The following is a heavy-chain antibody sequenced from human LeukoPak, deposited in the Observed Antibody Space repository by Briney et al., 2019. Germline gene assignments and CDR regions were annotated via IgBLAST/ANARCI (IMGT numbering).Heavy chain of an antibody. J-gene: IGHJ4*02. CDR2: ISGSGGST. CDR1: GFTFSTYA. Sequence: GGSLRPSCAASGFTFSTYAISSVSQAPGNGMEWGSVISGSGGSTYYAGSVKGRFTISRNNSKDTLYLQMNSLRAEDTAVYYCAKGSSSSSRYYFDYWGQGTLVTVSS. CDR3: AKGSSSSSRYYFDY. V-gene: IGHV3-23*01. D-gene: IGHD6-6*01.